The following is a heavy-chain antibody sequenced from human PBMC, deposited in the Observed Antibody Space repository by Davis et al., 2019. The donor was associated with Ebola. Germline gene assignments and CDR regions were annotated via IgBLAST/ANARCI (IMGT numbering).Heavy chain of an antibody. J-gene: IGHJ6*02. CDR1: GFTFSDYY. Sequence: GESLKISCAASGFTFSDYYMSWIRQAPGKGLEWVSYISSSGSTIYYADSVKGRFTISRDNAKNSLYLQMNSLRAEDTAVYYCARGLYPYVAYYYYNMDAWGQGTTVTVSS. D-gene: IGHD3-16*01. CDR2: ISSSGSTI. CDR3: ARGLYPYVAYYYYNMDA. V-gene: IGHV3-11*01.